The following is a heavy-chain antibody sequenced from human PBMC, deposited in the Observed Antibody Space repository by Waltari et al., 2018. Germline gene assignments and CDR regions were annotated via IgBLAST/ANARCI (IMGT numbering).Heavy chain of an antibody. V-gene: IGHV4-39*07. J-gene: IGHJ6*02. D-gene: IGHD4-17*01. CDR2: SYSSGSP. Sequence: QLQLQESGPGLVKPSETLSLTCSVSGGSISSNSYYWAWIRQPPGKGLEWIGNSYSSGSPYDNPSRNSRVTIAVAPSKNQFSLKLSSVTAADTAVYYWARGAGYGDAPYFYYYNGMDVWGQGTTVTVSS. CDR1: GGSISSNSYY. CDR3: ARGAGYGDAPYFYYYNGMDV.